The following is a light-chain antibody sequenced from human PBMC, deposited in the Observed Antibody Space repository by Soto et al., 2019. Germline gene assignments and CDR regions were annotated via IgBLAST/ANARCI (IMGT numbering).Light chain of an antibody. CDR1: NIGSKS. Sequence: VLTQPPSVSVAPGKTARITCGGNNIGSKSVHWYQQKPGQAPVLVIYYDSDRPSGIPERSSGSNSGNTATLTISRVEAGDEADYYCQVWDSSSDHVVFGGGTQLTVL. V-gene: IGLV3-21*04. J-gene: IGLJ2*01. CDR3: QVWDSSSDHVV. CDR2: YDS.